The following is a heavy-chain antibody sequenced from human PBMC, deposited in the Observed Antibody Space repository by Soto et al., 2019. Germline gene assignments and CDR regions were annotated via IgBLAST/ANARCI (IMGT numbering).Heavy chain of an antibody. CDR3: AKDKDRQLVPIFDY. CDR2: ISGSGGST. D-gene: IGHD6-6*01. J-gene: IGHJ4*02. Sequence: GGSLRLSCAASGFTFSSYAMSWVRQAPGKGLEWVSAISGSGGSTYYADSVKGRFTISRDNSTNTPYLQMNSLRAEDTAVYYCAKDKDRQLVPIFDYWGQGTLVTVSS. V-gene: IGHV3-23*01. CDR1: GFTFSSYA.